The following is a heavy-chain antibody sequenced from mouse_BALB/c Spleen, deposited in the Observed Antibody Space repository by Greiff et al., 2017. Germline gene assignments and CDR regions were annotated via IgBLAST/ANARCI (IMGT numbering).Heavy chain of an antibody. CDR2: IWAGGST. J-gene: IGHJ4*01. CDR1: GFSLTSYG. CDR3: ASDGYYGGLGGPMDY. Sequence: VKLVESGPGLVAPSQSLSISCTASGFSLTSYGVYWVRQPPGKGLEWLGVIWAGGSTNYNSALMSRLSISKDNSKGQVFLKMNSLQSVDTAMYYCASDGYYGGLGGPMDYWGQGTTVTVSS. V-gene: IGHV2-9*02. D-gene: IGHD2-3*01.